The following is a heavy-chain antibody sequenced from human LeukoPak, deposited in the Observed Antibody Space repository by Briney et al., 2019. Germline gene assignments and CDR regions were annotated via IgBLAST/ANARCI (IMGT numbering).Heavy chain of an antibody. D-gene: IGHD3-16*01. Sequence: SVKVSCKASGFTFTSSAVQWVRQARGQRLEWIGWIVVGSGDTNYAQKFQERVTTTRDMSTSTAYMELSSLRSEDTAMYYCAADSKGDDAFDLWGQGTIVTVSS. CDR2: IVVGSGDT. CDR1: GFTFTSSA. V-gene: IGHV1-58*01. J-gene: IGHJ3*01. CDR3: AADSKGDDAFDL.